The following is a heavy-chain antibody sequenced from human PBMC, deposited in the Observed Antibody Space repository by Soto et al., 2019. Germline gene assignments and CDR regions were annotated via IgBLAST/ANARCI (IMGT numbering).Heavy chain of an antibody. CDR2: ITCSGSDT. Sequence: GGSLRLSCAASGFTFYNYAMGWVRQAPGKGLEWVSAITCSGSDTYYVDSVKGRFTISRDNSENTLYLQMNSLRAEDTVIYYCAKLGSSSWSPHYYFDYWGQGTLVTVSS. J-gene: IGHJ4*02. CDR3: AKLGSSSWSPHYYFDY. D-gene: IGHD2-2*01. V-gene: IGHV3-23*01. CDR1: GFTFYNYA.